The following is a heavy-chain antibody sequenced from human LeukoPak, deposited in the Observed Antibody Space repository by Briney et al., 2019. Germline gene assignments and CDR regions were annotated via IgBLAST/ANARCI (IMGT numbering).Heavy chain of an antibody. V-gene: IGHV4-59*01. J-gene: IGHJ6*03. CDR3: ARGGVSMDV. Sequence: SETLSLTCTVSGGSISSYYRSWIRQPPGKGLEWIGYIYYSGSTNYNPSLKSRVTISVDTSKNQFSLKLSSVTAADTAVYYCARGGVSMDVWGKGTTVTVSS. D-gene: IGHD2-8*02. CDR2: IYYSGST. CDR1: GGSISSYY.